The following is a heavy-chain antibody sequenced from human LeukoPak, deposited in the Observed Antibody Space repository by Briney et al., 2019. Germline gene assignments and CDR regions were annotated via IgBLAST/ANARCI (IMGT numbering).Heavy chain of an antibody. J-gene: IGHJ5*02. CDR2: IIPILGIA. CDR3: AREFGIWVEMATRGWFDP. Sequence: GSSVKVSCKASGGTFSSYAISWVRQAPGQGLEWMGRIIPILGIANYAQKFQGRVTITADKSTSTAYMELSSLRSEDTAVYYCAREFGIWVEMATRGWFDPWGQGTLVTVSS. CDR1: GGTFSSYA. V-gene: IGHV1-69*04. D-gene: IGHD5-24*01.